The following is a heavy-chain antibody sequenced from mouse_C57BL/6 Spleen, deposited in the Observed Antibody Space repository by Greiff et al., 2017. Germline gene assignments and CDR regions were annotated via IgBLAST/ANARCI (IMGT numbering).Heavy chain of an antibody. Sequence: EVHLVESGGGLVKPGGSLKLSCAASGFTFSDYGMHWVRQAPEKGLEWVAYISSGSSTIYYADTVKGRFTISRDNAKNTLFLQMTSLRSEDTAMYYCARPYDGFCDYWGQGTTLTVSS. CDR1: GFTFSDYG. CDR2: ISSGSSTI. D-gene: IGHD2-3*01. CDR3: ARPYDGFCDY. V-gene: IGHV5-17*01. J-gene: IGHJ2*01.